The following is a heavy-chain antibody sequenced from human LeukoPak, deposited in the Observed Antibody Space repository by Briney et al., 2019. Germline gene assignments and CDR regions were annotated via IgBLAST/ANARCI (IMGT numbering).Heavy chain of an antibody. J-gene: IGHJ5*02. V-gene: IGHV1-69*13. CDR3: ARDWASSTSSNWFDP. CDR1: GGTLSSYA. Sequence: SVKVSCKASGGTLSSYAISWVQQAPGQGLEWMGGIIPIFGTANYAQKFQGRVTITADESTSTAYMEPSSLRSEDTAVYYCARDWASSTSSNWFDPWGQGTLVTVSS. D-gene: IGHD2-2*01. CDR2: IIPIFGTA.